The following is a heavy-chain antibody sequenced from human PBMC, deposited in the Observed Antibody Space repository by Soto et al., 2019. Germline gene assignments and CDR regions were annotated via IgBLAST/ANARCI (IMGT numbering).Heavy chain of an antibody. D-gene: IGHD6-19*01. V-gene: IGHV3-30*18. J-gene: IGHJ4*02. Sequence: GGSLRLSCAASGFTFSSYVMHWVRQAPDKGLEWVAVVSNDGSNKDYADSVKGRFTISRDNSKNTLYLQMNSLRAEDTAVYYCAKVLLTYTSGWYHPHFDYWGQGTLVTVSS. CDR2: VSNDGSNK. CDR3: AKVLLTYTSGWYHPHFDY. CDR1: GFTFSSYV.